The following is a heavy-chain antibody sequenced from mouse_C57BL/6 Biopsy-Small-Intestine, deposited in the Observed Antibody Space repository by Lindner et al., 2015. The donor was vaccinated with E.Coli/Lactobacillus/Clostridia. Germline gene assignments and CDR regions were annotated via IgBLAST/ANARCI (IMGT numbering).Heavy chain of an antibody. Sequence: VQLQESGPELVKPGASVKMSCKASGYTFTDYYMHWVKQSHGKSLEWIGYIYPNSGANGYNQKFKGKATLTVDTSSNTAYMELRSLTSEDSAVYYCAKELGYTMDYWGQGTSVTVSS. CDR1: GYTFTDYY. V-gene: IGHV1-34*01. J-gene: IGHJ4*01. CDR2: IYPNSGAN. D-gene: IGHD4-1*01. CDR3: AKELGYTMDY.